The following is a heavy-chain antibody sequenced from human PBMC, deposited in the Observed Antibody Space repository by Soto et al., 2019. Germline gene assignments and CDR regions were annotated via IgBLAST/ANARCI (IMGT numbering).Heavy chain of an antibody. CDR2: ISSSSSYI. Sequence: GGSLRLSCAASGFTFSSYSMNWVRQAPGKGLEWVSSISSSSSYIYYADSVKGRFTISRGNAKNSLYLQMNSLRAEDTAVYYCAREGKEILMVYARALDYWGQGTLVTVSS. V-gene: IGHV3-21*01. CDR3: AREGKEILMVYARALDY. J-gene: IGHJ4*02. CDR1: GFTFSSYS. D-gene: IGHD2-8*01.